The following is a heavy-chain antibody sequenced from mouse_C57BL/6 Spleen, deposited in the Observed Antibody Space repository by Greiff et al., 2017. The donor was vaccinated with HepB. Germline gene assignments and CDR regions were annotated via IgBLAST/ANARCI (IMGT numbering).Heavy chain of an antibody. CDR1: GYTFTSYW. J-gene: IGHJ4*01. V-gene: IGHV1-50*01. CDR2: IDPSDSYT. Sequence: QVQLQQPGAELVKPGASVKLSCKASGYTFTSYWMQWVKQRPGQGLEWIGEIDPSDSYTNYNQKFKGKATLTVDTSSSTAYMQLSSLTSEDSAVYYCAFYDYAYYYAMDYWGQGTSVTVSS. D-gene: IGHD2-4*01. CDR3: AFYDYAYYYAMDY.